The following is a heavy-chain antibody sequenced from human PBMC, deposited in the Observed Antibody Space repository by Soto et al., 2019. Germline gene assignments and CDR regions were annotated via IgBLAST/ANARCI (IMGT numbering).Heavy chain of an antibody. V-gene: IGHV1-2*02. Sequence: ASVNVSCKASGYTFTGYYMHWVRQAPGQWLELMGWINPNSGGTNYAQKFQGRVTMTRDTSISTAYMELSRLRSDDTAVYYCARDRVVAGPTYDYYGMEVWGQGTTVTVSS. CDR1: GYTFTGYY. CDR3: ARDRVVAGPTYDYYGMEV. D-gene: IGHD2-15*01. CDR2: INPNSGGT. J-gene: IGHJ6*02.